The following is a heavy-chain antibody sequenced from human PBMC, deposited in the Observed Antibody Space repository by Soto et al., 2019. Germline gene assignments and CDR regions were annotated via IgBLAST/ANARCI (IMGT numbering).Heavy chain of an antibody. CDR2: ISISGTDI. J-gene: IGHJ5*02. V-gene: IGHV3-11*06. Sequence: QGQLVESGGGLVKPGGSLRLSCAASGFSFSGYYMTWIRQAPGKGLECISYISISGTDINYADSVKGRFTISRDNVKNSLYLQMNNLSADDTAGYYCAREVVVARTWGFDPWGQGTLVTVSS. CDR3: AREVVVARTWGFDP. D-gene: IGHD2-15*01. CDR1: GFSFSGYY.